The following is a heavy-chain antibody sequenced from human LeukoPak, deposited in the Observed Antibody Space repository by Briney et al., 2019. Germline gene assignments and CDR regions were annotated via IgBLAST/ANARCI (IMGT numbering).Heavy chain of an antibody. CDR3: ARDAWPTVTTRFDP. CDR1: AYTFSNYG. D-gene: IGHD4-17*01. CDR2: INPYNGDT. Sequence: ASVKVSCKASAYTFSNYGINWVRQAPGQGLEWMGWINPYNGDTNYAQKVQGRVIMTIDTSTRTAYMELRSLRSDDTAVYYCARDAWPTVTTRFDPWGQGTLVTVFS. V-gene: IGHV1-18*01. J-gene: IGHJ5*02.